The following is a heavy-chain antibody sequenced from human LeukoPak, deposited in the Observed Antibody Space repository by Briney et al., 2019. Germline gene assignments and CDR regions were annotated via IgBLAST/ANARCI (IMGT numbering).Heavy chain of an antibody. D-gene: IGHD2-2*01. CDR1: GFTFSSYA. CDR2: ISGSGGST. CDR3: AKDSGIAVVPAAMNY. J-gene: IGHJ4*02. V-gene: IGHV3-23*01. Sequence: GGSLRLSCAASGFTFSSYAMSWVRQAPGKGLEWVSAISGSGGSTYYADSVKGRFTISRDNSKNTLYLQMNSLRAEDTAVYYCAKDSGIAVVPAAMNYWGQGTLVTVSS.